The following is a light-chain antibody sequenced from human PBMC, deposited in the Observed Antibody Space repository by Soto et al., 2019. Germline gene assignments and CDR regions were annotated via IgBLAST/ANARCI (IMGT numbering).Light chain of an antibody. CDR2: DNN. Sequence: QSALTQPPSVPAAPGQKVTISCSGSSSNIGNNYVSWYQQLPGTAPKLLIYDNNKRPSGIPDRFSGSKSGTSATLGITGLQTGDEADYYCGTWDSSLSAVFGGGTKVTVL. CDR3: GTWDSSLSAV. CDR1: SSNIGNNY. V-gene: IGLV1-51*01. J-gene: IGLJ3*02.